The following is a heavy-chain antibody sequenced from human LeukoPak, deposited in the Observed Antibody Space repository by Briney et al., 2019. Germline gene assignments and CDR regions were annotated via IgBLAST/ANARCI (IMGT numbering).Heavy chain of an antibody. CDR2: INPNSGAT. V-gene: IGHV1-2*02. D-gene: IGHD4/OR15-4a*01. J-gene: IGHJ1*01. CDR3: ARAVVLAPHD. Sequence: GASVKVSCKASGYTSTGYYMHWVRQAPGQGLEWMGWINPNSGATKYAQKFQGRVTMTTDTSTSTSYMEMSRLTPDDTAIYYCARAVVLAPHDWGQGTLVSVSS. CDR1: GYTSTGYY.